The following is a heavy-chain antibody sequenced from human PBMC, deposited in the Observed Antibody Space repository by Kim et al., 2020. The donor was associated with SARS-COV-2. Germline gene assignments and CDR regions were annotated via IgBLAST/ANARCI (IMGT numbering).Heavy chain of an antibody. V-gene: IGHV3-48*02. J-gene: IGHJ4*02. CDR3: AREVGVLDYFDY. D-gene: IGHD2-15*01. Sequence: SYADSVKGRFTISRDNAKNSLYLQMNSLRDEDTAVYYCAREVGVLDYFDYWGQGTLVTVSS.